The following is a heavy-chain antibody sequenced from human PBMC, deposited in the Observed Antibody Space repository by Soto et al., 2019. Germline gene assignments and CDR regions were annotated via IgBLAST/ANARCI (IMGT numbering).Heavy chain of an antibody. CDR3: ARDPYYDILTGYSVDY. V-gene: IGHV1-3*01. CDR2: INAGNGNT. D-gene: IGHD3-9*01. Sequence: GASVKVSCKASGYTFTSYAMHWVRQAPGQRLEWMGWINAGNGNTKYSQKFQGRVTITRDTSASTAYMELSSLRSEDTAVYYCARDPYYDILTGYSVDYWGQGTLVTVS. CDR1: GYTFTSYA. J-gene: IGHJ4*02.